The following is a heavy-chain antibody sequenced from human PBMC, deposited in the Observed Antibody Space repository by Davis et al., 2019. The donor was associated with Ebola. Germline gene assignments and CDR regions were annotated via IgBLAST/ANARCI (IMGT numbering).Heavy chain of an antibody. CDR3: ARVRLRFLEWLLIFEGMDV. V-gene: IGHV3-48*04. CDR2: ISSSSSTI. Sequence: GESLKISCAASGFTFSSYSMNWVRQAPGKGLEWVSYISSSSSTIYYADSVKGRFTISRDNAKNSLYLQMNSLRAEETAVYYCARVRLRFLEWLLIFEGMDVWGQGTTVTVSS. J-gene: IGHJ6*02. CDR1: GFTFSSYS. D-gene: IGHD3-3*01.